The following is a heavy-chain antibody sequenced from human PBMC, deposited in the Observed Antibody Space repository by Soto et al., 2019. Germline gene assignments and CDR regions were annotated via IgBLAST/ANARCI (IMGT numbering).Heavy chain of an antibody. V-gene: IGHV1-18*01. CDR3: ARGPVPTCFDY. Sequence: QVQLVQSGGEVAKPGASVKGSCKASGYTFTNYGINWVRQAPGLGLEWMGWINVYNGKTNYAQKFQASVTMTTYTSTNSVYMELRSLRSDDTAVYYSARGPVPTCFDYWCQGTLVSVSS. CDR2: INVYNGKT. J-gene: IGHJ4*02. CDR1: GYTFTNYG.